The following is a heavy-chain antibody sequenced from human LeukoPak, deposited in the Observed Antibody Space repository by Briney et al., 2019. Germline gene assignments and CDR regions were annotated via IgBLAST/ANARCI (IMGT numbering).Heavy chain of an antibody. CDR3: AHDSPLVGYTRDWSSNHFDH. CDR1: GFTFTYSA. CDR2: VTGDGFTT. J-gene: IGHJ4*02. V-gene: IGHV3-23*01. Sequence: SGGSLRLSCAASGFTFTYSAMSWVRQAPGKGLEWVSTVTGDGFTTYYRNPVNGRFTISRDNSKNTVYLQLNPLSADDTAVYYCAHDSPLVGYTRDWSSNHFDHWGQGTLVTVSS. D-gene: IGHD2-2*02.